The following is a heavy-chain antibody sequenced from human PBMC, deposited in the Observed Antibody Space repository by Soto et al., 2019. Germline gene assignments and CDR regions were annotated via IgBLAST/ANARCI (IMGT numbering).Heavy chain of an antibody. CDR3: ARRTVEVNLDYYYGMDV. Sequence: GESLKISCNGSGCSFSTYWIAWVRQMPGKGLEWMGIIYPGDSDTRYSPSFQGQVTISADKSISTAYLQWSSLKASDTAMYYCARRTVEVNLDYYYGMDVWRQGTTVTVS. J-gene: IGHJ6*02. D-gene: IGHD4-17*01. V-gene: IGHV5-51*01. CDR1: GCSFSTYW. CDR2: IYPGDSDT.